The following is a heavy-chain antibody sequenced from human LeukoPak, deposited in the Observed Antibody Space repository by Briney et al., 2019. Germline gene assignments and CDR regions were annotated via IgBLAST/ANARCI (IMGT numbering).Heavy chain of an antibody. CDR1: GGSISSGSYY. J-gene: IGHJ5*02. CDR2: IYSSGST. V-gene: IGHV4-61*02. CDR3: ARDLRPHRYSYGYRFNGPNWFDP. Sequence: SETLSLTCTVSGGSISSGSYYWSWIRQPAGKGLEWIGRIYSSGSTNYNPSLRSRATIPIDTSSNEFSLKLSSVTAADTAVYYCARDLRPHRYSYGYRFNGPNWFDPWGQGTLVTVSS. D-gene: IGHD5-18*01.